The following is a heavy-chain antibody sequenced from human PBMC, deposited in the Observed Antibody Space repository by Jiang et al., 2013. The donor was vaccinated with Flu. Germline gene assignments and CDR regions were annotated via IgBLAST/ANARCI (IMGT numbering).Heavy chain of an antibody. CDR2: IYYSGST. Sequence: LLKPSETLSLTCTVSGGSISSSSYYWGWIRQPPGKGLEWIGSIYYSGSTYYNPSLKSRVTISVDTSKNQFSLKLSSVTAADTAVYYCARHGPDYSNYGYYGMDVWGQGTTVTVSS. D-gene: IGHD4-11*01. CDR3: ARHGPDYSNYGYYGMDV. J-gene: IGHJ6*02. CDR1: GGSISSSSYY. V-gene: IGHV4-39*01.